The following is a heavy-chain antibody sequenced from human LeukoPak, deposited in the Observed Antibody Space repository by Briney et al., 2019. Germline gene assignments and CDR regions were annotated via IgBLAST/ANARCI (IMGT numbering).Heavy chain of an antibody. V-gene: IGHV4-59*01. CDR1: GGSISSYY. CDR2: IYYSGST. D-gene: IGHD3-10*01. J-gene: IGHJ4*02. CDR3: AGGSGGSGSFFYYFDN. Sequence: SETLSLTCTVSGGSISSYYWSWIRQPPGKGLEWIGYIYYSGSTNYNPSLKSRVTISVDTSKNQFSLKLNSVTAADAAIYYCAGGSGGSGSFFYYFDNWGQGTLVTVSS.